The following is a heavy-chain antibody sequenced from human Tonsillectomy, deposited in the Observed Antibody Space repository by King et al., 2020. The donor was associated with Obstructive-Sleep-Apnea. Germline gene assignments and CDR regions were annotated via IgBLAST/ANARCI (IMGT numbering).Heavy chain of an antibody. V-gene: IGHV4-34*01. Sequence: VQLQQWGAGLLKPSETLSLTCAVYGGSFSGYYWSWIRQPPGKGLEGIGEINHSGSTNYNPSLKSRVTISVDTSKNQFSRKLSSVTAADTAVYYCARVGIQLWKYYFDYWGQGTLVTVSS. J-gene: IGHJ4*02. CDR2: INHSGST. CDR3: ARVGIQLWKYYFDY. CDR1: GGSFSGYY. D-gene: IGHD5-18*01.